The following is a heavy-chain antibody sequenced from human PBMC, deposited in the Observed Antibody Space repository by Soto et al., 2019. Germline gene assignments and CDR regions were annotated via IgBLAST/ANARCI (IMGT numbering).Heavy chain of an antibody. CDR1: GYIFTGYS. J-gene: IGHJ4*02. CDR3: AREASAVLPLDY. D-gene: IGHD6-19*01. V-gene: IGHV1-2*02. CDR2: FNPNSGDT. Sequence: QVQLVQSGAEVKKPGASVKVSCKASGYIFTGYSMHWVRQAPGQGLEWMGWFNPNSGDTIYAQKFQGRVSLTRDTSISTAYMELSSLRSDDTALYYCAREASAVLPLDYWGQGTLVTVSS.